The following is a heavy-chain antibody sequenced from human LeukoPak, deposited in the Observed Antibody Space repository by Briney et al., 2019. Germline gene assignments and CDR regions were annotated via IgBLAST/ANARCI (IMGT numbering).Heavy chain of an antibody. CDR3: ARDLDYGDYCFDP. CDR1: RGTFSSYA. Sequence: PTVKLSCEVSRGTFSSYAISWVRQAPGQGLEWMGGIIPIFGTANYAQKFQGRVTITADESTSTAYMELSSLRSEDTAVYYCARDLDYGDYCFDPWGQGTLVTVSS. V-gene: IGHV1-69*13. CDR2: IIPIFGTA. D-gene: IGHD4-17*01. J-gene: IGHJ5*02.